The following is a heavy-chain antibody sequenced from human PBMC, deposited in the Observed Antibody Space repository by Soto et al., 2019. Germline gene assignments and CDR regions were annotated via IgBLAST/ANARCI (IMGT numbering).Heavy chain of an antibody. CDR1: GFTFSSYA. CDR3: AKDLNIAARPVGWFDP. CDR2: ISGSGGST. Sequence: GESLKISCAASGFTFSSYAMSWVRQAPGKGLEWVSAISGSGGSTYYADSVKGRFTISRDNSKNTLYLQMNSLRAEDTAVYYCAKDLNIAARPVGWFDPWGQGTLVTVSS. D-gene: IGHD6-6*01. V-gene: IGHV3-23*01. J-gene: IGHJ5*02.